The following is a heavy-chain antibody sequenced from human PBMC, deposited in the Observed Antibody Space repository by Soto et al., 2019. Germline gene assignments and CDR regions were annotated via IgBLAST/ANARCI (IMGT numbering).Heavy chain of an antibody. Sequence: VSGPTLVNPTQTLTLTCTFSGFSLSTSGVGVGWIRQPPGKALEWLALIYWDDDKRYSPSLKSRLTVTKDTSKNQMVLTMTNMDPVDTATYYCAHRPPGMAVASDAFDIWGQGTMVTVSS. D-gene: IGHD6-19*01. CDR2: IYWDDDK. CDR1: GFSLSTSGVG. J-gene: IGHJ3*02. V-gene: IGHV2-5*02. CDR3: AHRPPGMAVASDAFDI.